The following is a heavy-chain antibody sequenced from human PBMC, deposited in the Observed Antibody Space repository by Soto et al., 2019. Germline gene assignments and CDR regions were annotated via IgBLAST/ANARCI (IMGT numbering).Heavy chain of an antibody. Sequence: QVQLVQSGAEVKKPGAAVKVSCKASGDTFGHYYMHWVRQAPGQRLKWMSILYPKFDNPTYSQNFQARHDVTTAASTFTVSIELSSLTSEDTAVYYCAQAQLSWNIEIGFEIWGQGTLVTVSS. V-gene: IGHV1-46*01. CDR3: AQAQLSWNIEIGFEI. CDR2: LYPKFDNP. D-gene: IGHD3-3*02. CDR1: GDTFGHYY. J-gene: IGHJ3*02.